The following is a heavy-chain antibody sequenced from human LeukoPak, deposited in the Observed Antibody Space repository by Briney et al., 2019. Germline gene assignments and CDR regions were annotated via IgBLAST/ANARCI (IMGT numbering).Heavy chain of an antibody. CDR3: ARGPHPGGAGYNLIDH. CDR1: GGSISSSSYY. D-gene: IGHD5-24*01. CDR2: ISYRGTT. J-gene: IGHJ4*02. V-gene: IGHV4-39*01. Sequence: SETLSLTCTASGGSISSSSYYWGWIRQPPGKGLEWIGSISYRGTTFHNPSLKSRVTISVDTSKNQFFLKVSSVTAADTAVYYCARGPHPGGAGYNLIDHWGQGTLATVSP.